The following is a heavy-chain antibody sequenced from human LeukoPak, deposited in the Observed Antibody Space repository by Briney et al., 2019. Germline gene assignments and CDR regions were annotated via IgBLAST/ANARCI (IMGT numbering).Heavy chain of an antibody. D-gene: IGHD2-2*01. CDR2: LVVGSGNT. Sequence: GTSVKVSCKASGFTSTSSAVQWVRQARGQRLEWIGWLVVGSGNTNYAQKFQERVTITRDMSTSTAYMELSSLRSEDTAVYYCAAWSPNRKVVPAAYYYYGMDVWGQGTTVTVSS. CDR1: GFTSTSSA. CDR3: AAWSPNRKVVPAAYYYYGMDV. V-gene: IGHV1-58*01. J-gene: IGHJ6*02.